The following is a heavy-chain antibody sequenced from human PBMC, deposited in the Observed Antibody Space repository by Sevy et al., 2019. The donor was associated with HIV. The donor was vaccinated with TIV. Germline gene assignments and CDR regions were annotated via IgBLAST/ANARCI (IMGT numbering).Heavy chain of an antibody. CDR3: ARFRNRYSYGPIYFDY. Sequence: GSPRLSCAVYGGSFSGYYWSWIRQPPGKGLEWIGEINDSGSTNYNPSLKSRVTISVDTSKNQFSLKLSSVTAADTAVYYCARFRNRYSYGPIYFDYWGQGTLVTVSS. CDR1: GGSFSGYY. J-gene: IGHJ4*02. CDR2: INDSGST. V-gene: IGHV4-34*01. D-gene: IGHD5-18*01.